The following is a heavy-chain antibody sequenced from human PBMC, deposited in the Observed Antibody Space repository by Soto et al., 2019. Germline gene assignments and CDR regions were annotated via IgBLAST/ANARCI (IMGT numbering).Heavy chain of an antibody. CDR3: ARGRRWGQSVKGLDS. D-gene: IGHD3-16*01. CDR2: INHSGTT. V-gene: IGHV4-34*01. Sequence: SETLSLTCAVSGGSFSGYYWTWIRQAPGKGLEWIGEINHSGTTNYNPSLKSRVSVSVDTSKNQFSLKLTSVTAADTCVYYCARGRRWGQSVKGLDSWGEGTLVTVSS. J-gene: IGHJ4*02. CDR1: GGSFSGYY.